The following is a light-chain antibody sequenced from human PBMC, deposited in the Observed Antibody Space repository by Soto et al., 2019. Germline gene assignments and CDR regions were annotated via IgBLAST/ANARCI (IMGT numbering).Light chain of an antibody. CDR1: QSVSSSY. Sequence: ENVLTQSPGTLSLSAGERATLSCRASQSVSSSYVAWYQQKPGQAPRLLVYGASSRATGIPDRFSGSGSGTDFTLTISRLEPEDFAVYYCQQYGSSRWTFGPGTKVDIK. V-gene: IGKV3-20*01. CDR2: GAS. J-gene: IGKJ1*01. CDR3: QQYGSSRWT.